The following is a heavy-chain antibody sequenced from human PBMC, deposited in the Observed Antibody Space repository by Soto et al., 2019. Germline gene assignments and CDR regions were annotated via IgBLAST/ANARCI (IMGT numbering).Heavy chain of an antibody. J-gene: IGHJ4*02. Sequence: QVQLVESGGGVVQPGWSLRLSCAASGFTFSSYAMHWVRQAPGKGLEWVAVISYDGSNKYYADSVKGRFTISRDNSKNTLYLQMNSLRAEDTAVYYCARARASTTPTDYWGQGTLVTVSS. CDR3: ARARASTTPTDY. CDR2: ISYDGSNK. CDR1: GFTFSSYA. D-gene: IGHD1-26*01. V-gene: IGHV3-30-3*01.